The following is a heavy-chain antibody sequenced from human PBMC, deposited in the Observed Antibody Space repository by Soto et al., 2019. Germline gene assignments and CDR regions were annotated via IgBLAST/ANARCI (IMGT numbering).Heavy chain of an antibody. CDR1: GFTFTRYS. J-gene: IGHJ4*02. CDR3: ARESEDLTSNFDY. CDR2: ISSTTNYI. Sequence: EVQLVESGGGLVKPGGSLRLSCAASGFTFTRYSMNWVRQAPGKGLGWVSSISSTTNYIYYADSMKGRFTVSRDNAKNSVYLEMNSLSAEDTALYYCARESEDLTSNFDYWGQGTLVTVSS. V-gene: IGHV3-21*01.